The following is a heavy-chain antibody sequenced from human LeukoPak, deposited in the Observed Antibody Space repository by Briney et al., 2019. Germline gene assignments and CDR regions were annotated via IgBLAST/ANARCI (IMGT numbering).Heavy chain of an antibody. D-gene: IGHD6-19*01. CDR1: GFTFSSYW. CDR3: ARDRGGYSSGELDY. V-gene: IGHV3-66*01. J-gene: IGHJ4*02. Sequence: PGGSLRLSCAASGFTFSSYWMHWVRQAPGKGLVWVSVIHPGGTIYYADSVKGTFTISRDNSKNTLYLEMNTLRVEDTAVYYCARDRGGYSSGELDYWGQGTLVTVSS. CDR2: IHPGGTI.